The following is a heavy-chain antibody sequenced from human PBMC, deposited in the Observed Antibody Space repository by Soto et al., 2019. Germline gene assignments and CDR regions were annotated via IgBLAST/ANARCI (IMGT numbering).Heavy chain of an antibody. CDR2: ISWNSGSI. J-gene: IGHJ3*02. CDR1: GFTFDDYA. V-gene: IGHV3-9*01. CDR3: AKIFGVVTPDAFDI. D-gene: IGHD3-3*01. Sequence: EVQLVESGGGLVQPGRSLRLSCAASGFTFDDYAMHWVRQAPGKGLEWVSGISWNSGSIGYADSVKGRFTISRDNAKNSLYLQMNSLRAEDTALYYCAKIFGVVTPDAFDIWGQGTMVTVSS.